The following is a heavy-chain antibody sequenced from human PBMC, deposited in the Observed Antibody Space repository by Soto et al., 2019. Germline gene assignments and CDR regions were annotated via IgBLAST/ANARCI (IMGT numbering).Heavy chain of an antibody. J-gene: IGHJ5*02. V-gene: IGHV1-46*03. D-gene: IGHD2-2*01. CDR1: GYTSTSYG. CDR2: INPSGGST. CDR3: ARDRGASVVVVPAAGNWFDP. Sequence: SVKVSCQASGYTSTSYGISWVRQAPGQGLEWMGIINPSGGSTSYAQKFQGRVTMTRDTSTSTVYMELSSLRSEDTAVYYCARDRGASVVVVPAAGNWFDPWGQGTLVTVSS.